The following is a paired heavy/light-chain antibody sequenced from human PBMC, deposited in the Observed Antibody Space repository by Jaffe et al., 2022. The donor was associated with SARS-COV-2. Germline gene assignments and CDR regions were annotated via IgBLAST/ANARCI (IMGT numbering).Heavy chain of an antibody. CDR2: ILFDGSNK. CDR3: VKDSPNGSVDY. V-gene: IGHV3-30*18. Sequence: QVQLVESGGGVVQPGRSLRLSCVASGFTFNTYNMLWVRQAPGKGLECVAIILFDGSNKEYGASVKGRFTVSRDNSKNTLFLQMNSLRVEDTAMYHCVKDSPNGSVDYWGQGTLVTVSS. D-gene: IGHD1-26*01. J-gene: IGHJ4*02. CDR1: GFTFNTYN.
Light chain of an antibody. CDR2: EVS. V-gene: IGKV2-30*01. J-gene: IGKJ2*01. CDR3: LQGASWPYT. CDR1: QSLVY. Sequence: DVVLTQSPLSLPVTLGQPASISCRSSQSLVYLSWFQQRPGQSPRRLIYEVSKRASGVPDRFSGSGSGTDFTLEISRVEAEDVGVYYCLQGASWPYTFGQGTKLEIK.